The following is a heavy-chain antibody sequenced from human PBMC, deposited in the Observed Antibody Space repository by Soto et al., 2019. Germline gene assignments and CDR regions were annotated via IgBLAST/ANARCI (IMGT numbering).Heavy chain of an antibody. Sequence: QVQLVQSGAEVKKPGASVKVSCKASGYTFTSYDISWVRQATGQGLEWMGWMNPNSGNTGYAQKSQGKVTMTRTTSISTAYMELRSLRSEDTAVYYCARRGYSSSWYYYYYYGMDVWGQGTTVTVSS. CDR3: ARRGYSSSWYYYYYYGMDV. CDR2: MNPNSGNT. V-gene: IGHV1-8*01. J-gene: IGHJ6*02. CDR1: GYTFTSYD. D-gene: IGHD6-13*01.